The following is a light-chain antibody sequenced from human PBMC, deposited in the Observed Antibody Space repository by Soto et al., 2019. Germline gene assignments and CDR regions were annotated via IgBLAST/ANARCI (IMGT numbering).Light chain of an antibody. J-gene: IGKJ3*01. V-gene: IGKV1-12*02. CDR1: QGISSG. CDR2: AAS. CDR3: QQANSFPFT. Sequence: DIQMTQSQSSVSALVGDRSTIICRASQGISSGLAWYQQKPGKAPNLLIYAASSLQSGVPSRFSGSGSGTDFTLTISSLQPEDFATYYCQQANSFPFTFGPGTKVDVK.